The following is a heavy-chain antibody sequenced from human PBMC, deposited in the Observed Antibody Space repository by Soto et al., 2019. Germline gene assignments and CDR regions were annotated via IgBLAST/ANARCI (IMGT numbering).Heavy chain of an antibody. CDR3: ARQNYDFWSGYYTQPKYYYYYYMGV. CDR1: GGSISSYY. D-gene: IGHD3-3*01. Sequence: SETLSLTCTVSGGSISSYYWSWIRQPPGKGLEWIGYIYYSGSTNYNPSLKSRVTISVDTSKNQFSLKLSSVTAADTAVYYCARQNYDFWSGYYTQPKYYYYYYMGVWGKGTTVTVSS. CDR2: IYYSGST. V-gene: IGHV4-59*08. J-gene: IGHJ6*03.